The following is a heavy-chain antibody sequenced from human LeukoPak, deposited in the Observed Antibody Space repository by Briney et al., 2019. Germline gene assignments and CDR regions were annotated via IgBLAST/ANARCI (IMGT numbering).Heavy chain of an antibody. J-gene: IGHJ4*02. CDR2: ITASGADT. CDR3: ATYRRGPSYYFDY. V-gene: IGHV3-23*01. D-gene: IGHD3-16*02. CDR1: GFIFSSYD. Sequence: GGSLRLSCAASGFIFSSYDMSWVRQAPGKGLDWVSVITASGADTYYSDSVKGRFTISRDDSKNTLYLQMNSLRADDTAVYYCATYRRGPSYYFDYWGQGTLVTVSS.